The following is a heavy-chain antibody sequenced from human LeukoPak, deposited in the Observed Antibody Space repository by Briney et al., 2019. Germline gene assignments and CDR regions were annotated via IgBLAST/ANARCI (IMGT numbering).Heavy chain of an antibody. CDR1: GYTFTSYG. V-gene: IGHV1-18*01. Sequence: ASMKVSCKASGYTFTSYGISWVRQAPGQGLEWMGWISAYNGNTNYAQKLQGRVTMTADTSTSTAYMELRSLRSDDTAVYYCARAPVLGDHFDYWGQGTLVTVSS. J-gene: IGHJ4*02. CDR2: ISAYNGNT. CDR3: ARAPVLGDHFDY. D-gene: IGHD3-16*01.